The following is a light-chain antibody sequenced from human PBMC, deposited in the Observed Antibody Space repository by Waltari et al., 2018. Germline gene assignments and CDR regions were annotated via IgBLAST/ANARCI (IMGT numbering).Light chain of an antibody. J-gene: IGLJ3*02. CDR3: AAWDDSLSTWV. V-gene: IGLV1-47*01. CDR2: RNN. CDR1: SSNIGSNF. Sequence: QSVLTQPPSASGTPGQRVAISCSGSSSNIGSNFVYWYQQLPGTAPELLIYRNNQRPSGVPVRISGSKSGTSASLAVSGLRSEDEADFYCAAWDDSLSTWVFGGWTKLTVL.